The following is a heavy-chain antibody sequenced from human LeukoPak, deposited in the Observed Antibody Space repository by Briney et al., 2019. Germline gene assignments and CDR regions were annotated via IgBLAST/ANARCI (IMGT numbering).Heavy chain of an antibody. D-gene: IGHD1-1*01. CDR1: GGSISSSNW. CDR3: ARVLILEEGASASAPYYYYYMDV. V-gene: IGHV4-4*02. Sequence: SETLSLTCAVSGGSISSSNWWSWVRQPPGKGLEWIGEIYHSGSTNYNPSLKSRVTISVDTSKNQFSLKLSSVTAADTAVYYCARVLILEEGASASAPYYYYYMDVWGKGTTVTISS. J-gene: IGHJ6*03. CDR2: IYHSGST.